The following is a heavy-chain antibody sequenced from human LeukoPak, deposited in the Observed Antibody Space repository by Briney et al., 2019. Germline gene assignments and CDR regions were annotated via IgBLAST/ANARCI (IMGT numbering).Heavy chain of an antibody. CDR3: AKRTMSAFDS. CDR2: ISGSGNGT. CDR1: GFTFRTYA. Sequence: GGSLRLSCTASGFTFRTYAMNWVRQAPGKGLEWLSGISGSGNGTYYADSVRGRFIISRDNSKNMVYLQMNSLTVEDTATYYCAKRTMSAFDSWGQGTLLIVSS. J-gene: IGHJ4*02. V-gene: IGHV3-23*01.